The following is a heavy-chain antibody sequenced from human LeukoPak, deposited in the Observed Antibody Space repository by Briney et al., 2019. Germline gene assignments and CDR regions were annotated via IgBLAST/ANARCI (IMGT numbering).Heavy chain of an antibody. Sequence: GGSLRLSCAASGFTFSSYAMHWVRQAPGKGLEGVAVISYDGSNKYYADSVKGRFTISRDNSKNTLYLQMNSLRAEDTAVYYCARDGAYSGSYSDYWGQGTLVTVSS. CDR2: ISYDGSNK. J-gene: IGHJ4*02. CDR1: GFTFSSYA. D-gene: IGHD1-26*01. CDR3: ARDGAYSGSYSDY. V-gene: IGHV3-30*01.